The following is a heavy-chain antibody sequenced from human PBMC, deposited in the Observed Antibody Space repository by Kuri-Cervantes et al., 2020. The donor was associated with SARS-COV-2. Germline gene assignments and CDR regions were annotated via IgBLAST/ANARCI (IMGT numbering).Heavy chain of an antibody. CDR3: ARAGLGLRSIPYYYYYMDV. Sequence: ASVKVSCKAPGYTFTSYGISWVRQAPGQGLEWMGWISAYNGNTNYAQKLQGRVTMTRDTSTSTVYMELSSLRSEDTAVYYCARAGLGLRSIPYYYYYMDVWGKGTTVTVSS. CDR1: GYTFTSYG. J-gene: IGHJ6*03. D-gene: IGHD3-16*01. V-gene: IGHV1-18*01. CDR2: ISAYNGNT.